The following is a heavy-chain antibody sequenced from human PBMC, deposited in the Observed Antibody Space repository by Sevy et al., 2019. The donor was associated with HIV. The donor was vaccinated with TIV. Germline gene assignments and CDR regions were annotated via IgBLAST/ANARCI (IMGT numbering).Heavy chain of an antibody. CDR3: ARTLYSSGWSAGGY. CDR2: IIPIFGTA. Sequence: ASVQVSCKASGGTFSSYAISWVRQAAGQGLEGMGRIIPIFGTANYAQKFQGRLTIIADESTSTAYMELSSLRSEDTAGYDCARTLYSSGWSAGGYWGQGTLVTVSS. D-gene: IGHD6-19*01. V-gene: IGHV1-69*13. J-gene: IGHJ4*02. CDR1: GGTFSSYA.